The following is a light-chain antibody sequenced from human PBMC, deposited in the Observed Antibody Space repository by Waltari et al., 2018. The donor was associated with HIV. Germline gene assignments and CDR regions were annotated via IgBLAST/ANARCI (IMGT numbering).Light chain of an antibody. CDR1: NSNLGKNF. V-gene: IGLV1-51*01. Sequence: QSILTQSPSVSAAPGQKVTVSCSGDNSNLGKNFVSWYQQVPGRAPRLLIYDNEKRPSGIPERFSAFKAGVSATLVIAGLQIVDEADYYCGTWDSRLSLYVFGPGTTVAVL. J-gene: IGLJ1*01. CDR2: DNE. CDR3: GTWDSRLSLYV.